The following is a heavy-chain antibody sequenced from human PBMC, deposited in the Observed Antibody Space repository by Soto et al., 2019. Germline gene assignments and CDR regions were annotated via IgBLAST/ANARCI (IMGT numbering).Heavy chain of an antibody. CDR3: TSGGRRVDTSMASYYFDN. CDR1: GFTFSNYD. V-gene: IGHV3-64*04. CDR2: ITSHGHIT. J-gene: IGHJ4*02. Sequence: GGSLRLSCSASGFTFSNYDMVWVRQAPGKGLEYISAITSHGHITYYAETVKGRFTISRDNAKNSVYLQMNSLRVEDTALYYCTSGGRRVDTSMASYYFDNWGQGTQVTVS. D-gene: IGHD5-18*01.